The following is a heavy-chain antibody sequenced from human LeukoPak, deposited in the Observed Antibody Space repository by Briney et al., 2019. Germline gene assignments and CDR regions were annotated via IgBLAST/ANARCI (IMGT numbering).Heavy chain of an antibody. J-gene: IGHJ4*02. CDR1: GFAFSRSW. CDR2: IKEDGGRE. D-gene: IGHD1-26*01. V-gene: IGHV3-7*01. Sequence: AGGSLRLSCAASGFAFSRSWMTWIRQAPGKGREFVANIKEDGGRENFASSVKGRFTISRDNAKDSLYLQMNNLRVEDTAVYYCARDGGYSAFDYWGQGALVTVSS. CDR3: ARDGGYSAFDY.